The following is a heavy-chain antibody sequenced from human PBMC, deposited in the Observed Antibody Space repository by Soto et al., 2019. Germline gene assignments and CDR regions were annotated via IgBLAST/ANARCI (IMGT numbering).Heavy chain of an antibody. V-gene: IGHV4-30-2*01. CDR2: IYHSGST. Sequence: PSETLSLTCAVSGGSISSGGYSWSWIRQPPGKGMEWIGYIYHSGSTYYNPSLKSRVTISVDRSKNQFSLKLSSVTAADTSVYYCARLKVSGYVDYWGQGTLVTVSS. CDR1: GGSISSGGYS. D-gene: IGHD1-26*01. J-gene: IGHJ4*02. CDR3: ARLKVSGYVDY.